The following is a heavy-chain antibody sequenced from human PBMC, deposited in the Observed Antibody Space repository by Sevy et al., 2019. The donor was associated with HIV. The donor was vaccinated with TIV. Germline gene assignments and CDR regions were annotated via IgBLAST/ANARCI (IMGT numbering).Heavy chain of an antibody. Sequence: GGSLRLSCAASGFIFSHYPIHWVRQSPGEGLDWVAVISYDGTYKYYADSVKGRFTVSRDNSKNTLYLQMNSLRAEDTAVYYCAKEFVGDSSGYYYFDYWGQGTLVTVSS. V-gene: IGHV3-30*04. CDR3: AKEFVGDSSGYYYFDY. J-gene: IGHJ4*02. D-gene: IGHD3-22*01. CDR1: GFIFSHYP. CDR2: ISYDGTYK.